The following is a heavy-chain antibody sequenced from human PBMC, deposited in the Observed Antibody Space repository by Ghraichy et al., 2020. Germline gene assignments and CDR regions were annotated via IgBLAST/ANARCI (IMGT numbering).Heavy chain of an antibody. CDR2: ISYDGSNK. J-gene: IGHJ4*02. CDR1: GFTFSSYA. CDR3: ARETEEADCSGGSCYSGETGY. Sequence: GESLNISCAASGFTFSSYAMHWVRQAPGKGLEWVAVISYDGSNKYYADSVKGRFTISRDNSKNTLYLQMNSLRAEDTAVYYCARETEEADCSGGSCYSGETGYWGQGTLVTVSS. V-gene: IGHV3-30-3*01. D-gene: IGHD2-15*01.